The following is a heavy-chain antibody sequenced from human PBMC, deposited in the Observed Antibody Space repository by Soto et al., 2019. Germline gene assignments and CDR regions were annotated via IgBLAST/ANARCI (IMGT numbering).Heavy chain of an antibody. CDR3: AGNDLAVAGSGVHWFDP. Sequence: ASVKVSCKASGYTFTGYYMHWVRQAPGQGLEWMGWINPNSGGTNYAQKFQGWVTMTRDTSISTAYMELSRLRSDDTAVYYCAGNDLAVAGSGVHWFDPWGQGTLVTVSS. D-gene: IGHD6-19*01. CDR1: GYTFTGYY. V-gene: IGHV1-2*04. CDR2: INPNSGGT. J-gene: IGHJ5*02.